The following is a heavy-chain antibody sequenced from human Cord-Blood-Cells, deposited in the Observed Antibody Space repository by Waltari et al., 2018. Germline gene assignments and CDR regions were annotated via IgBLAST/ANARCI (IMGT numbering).Heavy chain of an antibody. CDR1: GYTFTSSG. Sequence: QVQLVQSGAEVKKPGASVKVLCKASGYTFTSSGITWVRQAPGQGRGWMGWISAYNGNTNYTQKLQGRGTMTTDTSTSTAYMELRRLRSDDTAVYYCARDVATIAFDYWGQGTLVTVSS. D-gene: IGHD5-12*01. CDR3: ARDVATIAFDY. V-gene: IGHV1-18*01. J-gene: IGHJ4*02. CDR2: ISAYNGNT.